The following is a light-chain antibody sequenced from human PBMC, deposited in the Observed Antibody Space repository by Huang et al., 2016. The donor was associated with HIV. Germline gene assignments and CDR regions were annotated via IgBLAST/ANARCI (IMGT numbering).Light chain of an antibody. CDR3: QQSDSNPWT. V-gene: IGKV1-NL1*01. CDR1: QGISNS. Sequence: DIQMTQSPSSLSASVGDRVTITCRASQGISNSLVWYQQKPGKAPKLLLYAASRWESGVPSRFSGSGSATDYTLTISSLQPEDFATYYCQQSDSNPWTFGQGTKVEIK. CDR2: AAS. J-gene: IGKJ1*01.